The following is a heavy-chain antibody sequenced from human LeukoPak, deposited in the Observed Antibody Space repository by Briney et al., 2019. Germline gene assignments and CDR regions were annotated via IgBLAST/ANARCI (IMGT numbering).Heavy chain of an antibody. CDR3: ARDIVATIVDI. V-gene: IGHV4-34*01. Sequence: PAETLSLTCAVYGGSSSGYYWSWIRQPPGKGLEWIGEINHSGSTNYNPSLKSRVTISVDTSKNQFSLKLSSVTAADTAVYYCARDIVATIVDIWGQGTMVTVSS. D-gene: IGHD5-12*01. CDR1: GGSSSGYY. J-gene: IGHJ3*02. CDR2: INHSGST.